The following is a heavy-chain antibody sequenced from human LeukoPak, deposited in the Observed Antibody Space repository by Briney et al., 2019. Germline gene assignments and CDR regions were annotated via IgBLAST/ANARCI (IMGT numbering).Heavy chain of an antibody. CDR2: INHSGST. CDR3: ARGRRAYYGSGSRGTLYNWFDP. CDR1: GGSFSGYY. D-gene: IGHD3-10*01. J-gene: IGHJ5*02. Sequence: SETLSLTCAVYGGSFSGYYWSWIRQPPGKGLEWIGEINHSGSTNYNPSLKSRVTISVDTSKNQFSLKLSSVTAADTAVYYCARGRRAYYGSGSRGTLYNWFDPWGQGTLVTVSS. V-gene: IGHV4-34*01.